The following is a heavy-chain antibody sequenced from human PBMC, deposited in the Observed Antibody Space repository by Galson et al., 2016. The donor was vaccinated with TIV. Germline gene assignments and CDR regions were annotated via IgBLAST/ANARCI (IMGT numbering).Heavy chain of an antibody. D-gene: IGHD1-26*01. CDR2: IIPLFDTA. Sequence: SVKVSCKASGGTFSSYVFNWVRQAPGQGLEWMGGIIPLFDTAHYAQKFQGRVPITADESSGTVYMELSSLRSEDTAVYYCATDRNTATDTYHYYYGMDVWGQGTTVTVSS. V-gene: IGHV1-69*13. CDR3: ATDRNTATDTYHYYYGMDV. CDR1: GGTFSSYV. J-gene: IGHJ6*02.